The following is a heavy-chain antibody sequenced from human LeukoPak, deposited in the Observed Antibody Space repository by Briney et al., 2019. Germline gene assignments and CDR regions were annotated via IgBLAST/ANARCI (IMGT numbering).Heavy chain of an antibody. CDR1: GFTFSDYY. CDR2: ISSSGSTI. V-gene: IGHV3-11*01. Sequence: GGSLRLSCAASGFTFSDYYMSWIRQAPGKGLEWVSYISSSGSTIYYADSVKGRFTISRDNAKNSLYLQMNSLRTEDTAVYYCARVECSSTSCYNYYGMDVWGQGTTVTVSS. D-gene: IGHD2-2*02. CDR3: ARVECSSTSCYNYYGMDV. J-gene: IGHJ6*02.